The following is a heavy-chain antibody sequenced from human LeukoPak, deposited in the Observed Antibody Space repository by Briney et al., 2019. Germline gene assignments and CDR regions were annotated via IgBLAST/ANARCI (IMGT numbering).Heavy chain of an antibody. CDR3: ARRDSSGYYLDY. CDR1: GFTFSDYY. V-gene: IGHV3-11*04. Sequence: GGSLRLSCAASGFTFSDYYMSWIRQAPGKGLEWVSYISSSGSTVYYADSVKGRFTISRDNAKNSLYLQMNSLRAEDTAVYYCARRDSSGYYLDYWGQGTLVTVSS. D-gene: IGHD3-22*01. J-gene: IGHJ4*02. CDR2: ISSSGSTV.